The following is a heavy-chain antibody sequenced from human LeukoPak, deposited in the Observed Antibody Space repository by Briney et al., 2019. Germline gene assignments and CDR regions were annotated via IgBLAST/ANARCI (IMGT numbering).Heavy chain of an antibody. J-gene: IGHJ4*02. CDR1: GGTFSSYA. Sequence: GASVKVSCKASGGTFSSYASSWVRQAPGQALEWMVRIIPIFGTANYAQKFQGRVTITTDESTSTAYMELSSLRSEDTAVYYCARARTYYDSSGYPFDYWGQGTLVTVSS. CDR3: ARARTYYDSSGYPFDY. V-gene: IGHV1-69*05. D-gene: IGHD3-22*01. CDR2: IIPIFGTA.